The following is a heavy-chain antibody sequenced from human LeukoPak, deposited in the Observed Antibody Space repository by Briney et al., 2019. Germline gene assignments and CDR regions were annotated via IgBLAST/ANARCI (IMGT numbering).Heavy chain of an antibody. V-gene: IGHV3-23*01. CDR2: IRGSGGLT. CDR3: ARDPNGDYIGAFDM. Sequence: QPGGSLRLSRAASGFTFHDYAMMWVRQAPGRGLEWVSAIRGSGGLTFYADSVKGRFTISRDNSKNTLYLQMNSLRAEDTAVYYCARDPNGDYIGAFDMCGQGTKVTVSS. J-gene: IGHJ3*02. CDR1: GFTFHDYA. D-gene: IGHD4-17*01.